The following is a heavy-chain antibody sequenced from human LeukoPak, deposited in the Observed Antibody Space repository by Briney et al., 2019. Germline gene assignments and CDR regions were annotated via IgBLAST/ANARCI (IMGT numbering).Heavy chain of an antibody. Sequence: SQTLSLTCTVSGGSISSGGYSWSWIRQPPGKGLEWIGYIYHSGSTYYNPSLKSRVTISVDRSKNQFSLKLSSVTAADTAVYYCAGSTYYYDSSGYDYWGQGTLVTVSS. CDR2: IYHSGST. CDR3: AGSTYYYDSSGYDY. CDR1: GGSISSGGYS. V-gene: IGHV4-30-2*01. J-gene: IGHJ4*02. D-gene: IGHD3-22*01.